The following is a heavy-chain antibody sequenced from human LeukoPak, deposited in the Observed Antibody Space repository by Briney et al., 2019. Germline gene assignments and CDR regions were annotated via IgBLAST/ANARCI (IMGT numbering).Heavy chain of an antibody. J-gene: IGHJ4*02. CDR1: GFTFSAYA. D-gene: IGHD1-26*01. V-gene: IGHV3-23*01. CDR3: AKPSVGGATGFDS. CDR2: ISGSGDTT. Sequence: GGSLRLSCAASGFTFSAYAMSWVRQAPGKGLEWASAISGSGDTTNSADSVKGRFTISRDNSKNMLYLHMNSLRAEDTAVYYCAKPSVGGATGFDSWGQGTLVTVSS.